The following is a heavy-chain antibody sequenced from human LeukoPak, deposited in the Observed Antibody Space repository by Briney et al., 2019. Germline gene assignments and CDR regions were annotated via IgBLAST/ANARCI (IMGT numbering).Heavy chain of an antibody. D-gene: IGHD6-19*01. J-gene: IGHJ4*02. Sequence: GRSLRLSCAASGFTFSSYGMHWVRQAPGKGLEWVAVIWYDGSNKYYADSVKGRFTFSRDNSKNTLYLQMNSLRAEDTAVYYCARDWRGYSSGPFDYWGQGTLVTVSS. CDR1: GFTFSSYG. CDR3: ARDWRGYSSGPFDY. V-gene: IGHV3-33*01. CDR2: IWYDGSNK.